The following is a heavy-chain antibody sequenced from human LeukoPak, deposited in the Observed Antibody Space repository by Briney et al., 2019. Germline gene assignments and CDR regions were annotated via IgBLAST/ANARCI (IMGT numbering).Heavy chain of an antibody. CDR2: IYYSGST. V-gene: IGHV4-39*01. Sequence: SETLSLTCIVSGGSLSSSRYYWGWIRQPPGKGLEWIGSIYYSGSTYYNPSLKSRVTISVDTSKNQFSLKLSSVTAADTAVYYCARSSGSYGYWGQGTLVTVSS. J-gene: IGHJ4*02. CDR3: ARSSGSYGY. CDR1: GGSLSSSRYY. D-gene: IGHD1-26*01.